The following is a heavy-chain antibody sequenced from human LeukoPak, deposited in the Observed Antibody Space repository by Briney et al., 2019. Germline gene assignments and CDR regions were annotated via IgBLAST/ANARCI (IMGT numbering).Heavy chain of an antibody. V-gene: IGHV3-23*01. CDR3: ARESYGSSFDP. D-gene: IGHD3-10*01. J-gene: IGHJ5*02. Sequence: GGSLRLSCAASGFTFSSSAMSWVRQVPGKGLEWVSGISASGGSTNYADSVRGRFTISRDNSKNTLYLQMNSLRAEDTAVYYCARESYGSSFDPWGQGTLVTVSS. CDR2: ISASGGST. CDR1: GFTFSSSA.